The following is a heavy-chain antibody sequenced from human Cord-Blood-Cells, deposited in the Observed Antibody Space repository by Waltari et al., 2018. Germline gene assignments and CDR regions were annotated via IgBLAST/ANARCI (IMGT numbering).Heavy chain of an antibody. CDR3: ARIDYYDSSGYFDY. D-gene: IGHD3-22*01. Sequence: QVQLQESGPGLVKPSQTLSLTCTVSGGSISSGDYYWSWIRQPPGKGLEWIGYIDYRGSTDYNPALKGRVTISVDTSKNQFSLKLSSVTAADTAVYYCARIDYYDSSGYFDYWGQGTLVTVSS. J-gene: IGHJ4*02. CDR2: IDYRGST. CDR1: GGSISSGDYY. V-gene: IGHV4-30-4*08.